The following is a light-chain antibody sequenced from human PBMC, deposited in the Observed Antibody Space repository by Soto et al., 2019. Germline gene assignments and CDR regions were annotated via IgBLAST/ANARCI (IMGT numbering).Light chain of an antibody. V-gene: IGLV2-23*02. J-gene: IGLJ1*01. CDR2: EVD. CDR1: TTDVGGSNL. Sequence: QSALTQPASVSGSPGQSITISCPGTTTDVGGSNLVSWYQQHPGKAPKLMIYEVDKRPSGVSNRFSGFKSGNTASLTISGLQCEVEVDYSRCSYAGSNTFVFGTGTKLTVL. CDR3: CSYAGSNTFV.